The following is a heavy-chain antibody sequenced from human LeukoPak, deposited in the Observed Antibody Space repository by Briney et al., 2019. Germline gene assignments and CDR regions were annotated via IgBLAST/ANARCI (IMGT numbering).Heavy chain of an antibody. Sequence: PGGSLRLSCAASGITFRNYGMHWVRQAPGKGLEWVAFIWYDGGNKYYADSVKGRFTISRDNSRNTLFLQMNSLRAEDTAVYYCATDRATQYFDYWGQGTLVSVSS. D-gene: IGHD2-15*01. CDR3: ATDRATQYFDY. CDR1: GITFRNYG. J-gene: IGHJ4*02. CDR2: IWYDGGNK. V-gene: IGHV3-30*02.